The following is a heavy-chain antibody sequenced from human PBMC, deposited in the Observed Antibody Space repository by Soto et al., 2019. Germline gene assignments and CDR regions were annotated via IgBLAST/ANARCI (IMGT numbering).Heavy chain of an antibody. CDR1: GYSFTSYW. CDR2: IYPGDSDT. J-gene: IGHJ3*02. CDR3: ARPALPYSSSWYGDAFDI. V-gene: IGHV5-51*01. D-gene: IGHD6-13*01. Sequence: LKISCKGSGYSFTSYWIGWVRQMPGKGLEWMGIIYPGDSDTRYSPSFQGQVTISADKSISTAYLQWSSLKASDTAMYYCARPALPYSSSWYGDAFDIWGQGTMVTVSS.